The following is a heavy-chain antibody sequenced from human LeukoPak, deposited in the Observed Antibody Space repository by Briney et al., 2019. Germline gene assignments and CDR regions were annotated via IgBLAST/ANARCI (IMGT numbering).Heavy chain of an antibody. V-gene: IGHV1-46*01. D-gene: IGHD2-2*01. CDR2: INPSGGST. CDR1: GYTFTTYY. Sequence: ASVKVSCKASGYTFTTYYMHWVRQAPGQGIINPSGGSTSYAQKFQGRVTMTRDTSTSTIYMELSSLRSEDTAVYYCARDGRYCGSTSCRLNWFDPWGQGTLVTVSS. J-gene: IGHJ5*02. CDR3: ARDGRYCGSTSCRLNWFDP.